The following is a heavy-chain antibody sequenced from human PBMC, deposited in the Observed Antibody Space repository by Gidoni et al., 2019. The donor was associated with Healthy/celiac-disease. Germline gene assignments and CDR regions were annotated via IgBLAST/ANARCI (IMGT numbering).Heavy chain of an antibody. D-gene: IGHD6-19*01. CDR2: GYAT. CDR3: TRQTLDGWGQRFDP. V-gene: IGHV3-73*01. J-gene: IGHJ5*02. Sequence: GYATAYAASVKGRFTISRDDSKNTAYLQMNSLKTEDTAVYYCTRQTLDGWGQRFDPWGQGTLVTASS.